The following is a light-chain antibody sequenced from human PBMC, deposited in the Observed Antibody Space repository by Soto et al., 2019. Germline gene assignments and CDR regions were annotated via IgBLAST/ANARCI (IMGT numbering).Light chain of an antibody. J-gene: IGLJ3*02. CDR1: SSNIGAGYV. CDR2: GNS. Sequence: QSVLTQPPSVSGAPGQRVTISCTGSSSNIGAGYVHWYQQLPGTAPKLLIYGNSNRPSGVPDRFSGSKSGTSASLAITGLRAEDEADYYCQSYDSSLSGWVFGGGTELTVL. CDR3: QSYDSSLSGWV. V-gene: IGLV1-40*01.